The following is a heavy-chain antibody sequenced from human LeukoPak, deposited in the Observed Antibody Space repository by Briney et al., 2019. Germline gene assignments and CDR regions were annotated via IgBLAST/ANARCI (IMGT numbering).Heavy chain of an antibody. D-gene: IGHD1-1*01. CDR3: ARGPFTRLYYYYGMDV. V-gene: IGHV3-74*01. Sequence: GGSLRLSCAASGFTFSSYWMHWVRQAPGKGLVWVSRINSDGSSTSYADSVKGRFTISRDNAKNTLYLQMNSLRAEDTAVYYCARGPFTRLYYYYGMDVWGKGTTVTVSS. CDR1: GFTFSSYW. J-gene: IGHJ6*04. CDR2: INSDGSST.